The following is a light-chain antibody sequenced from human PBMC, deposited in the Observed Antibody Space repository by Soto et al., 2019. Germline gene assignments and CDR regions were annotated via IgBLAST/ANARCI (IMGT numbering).Light chain of an antibody. J-gene: IGLJ1*01. Sequence: QSALTQPRSVSGSPGQSVTISCTGTNSDVGKYDYVSWYQQHPGGAPKVMIYDVTKRPSGVPGRFSGSKSGNTASLTISSLQAEDEAEYFCCSYTGDYTFVFGTAPKVTVL. CDR3: CSYTGDYTFV. V-gene: IGLV2-11*01. CDR2: DVT. CDR1: NSDVGKYDY.